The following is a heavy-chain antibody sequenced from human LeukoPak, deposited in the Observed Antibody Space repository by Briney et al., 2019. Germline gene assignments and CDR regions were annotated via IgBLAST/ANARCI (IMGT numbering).Heavy chain of an antibody. Sequence: PGGSLRLSCAASGFTFSSYWMSWVRQAPGKGLEWVAVIWYDGSNKYYADSVKGRFTISRDNSKNTLYLQMNSLRAEDTAVYYCAKGQDEVVATIDYWGQGTLVTVSS. CDR3: AKGQDEVVATIDY. V-gene: IGHV3-33*06. J-gene: IGHJ4*02. D-gene: IGHD1-26*01. CDR2: IWYDGSNK. CDR1: GFTFSSYW.